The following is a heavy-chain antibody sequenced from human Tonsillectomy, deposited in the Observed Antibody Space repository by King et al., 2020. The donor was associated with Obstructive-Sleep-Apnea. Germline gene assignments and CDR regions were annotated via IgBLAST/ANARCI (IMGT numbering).Heavy chain of an antibody. Sequence: VQLVESGGGLVKPGGSLRLSCAASGFTFSIAWMSWVRQAPGKGLEWVGHIKSKNYGGTTDYAAPVKGRFTISRDDSKNTLDLQMNSLKTEDTAVYYCTTGRTYWYIYYGMDVWGQGTTVTVSS. V-gene: IGHV3-15*01. CDR1: GFTFSIAW. D-gene: IGHD1-1*01. CDR3: TTGRTYWYIYYGMDV. CDR2: IKSKNYGGTT. J-gene: IGHJ6*02.